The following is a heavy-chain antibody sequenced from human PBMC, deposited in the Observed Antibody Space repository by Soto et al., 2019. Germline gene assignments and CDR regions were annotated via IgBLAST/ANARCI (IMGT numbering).Heavy chain of an antibody. J-gene: IGHJ4*02. CDR3: ARQDCSGGSCYPSY. D-gene: IGHD2-15*01. Sequence: LTISCTGSGYSFTSYWISWVRQMPGKGLEWMGRIEPSDSYTRYSPSFQGQVTISADKSISTAYLQWSSLKASDTAMYYCARQDCSGGSCYPSYWGQGTLVTVSS. V-gene: IGHV5-10-1*04. CDR2: IEPSDSYT. CDR1: GYSFTSYW.